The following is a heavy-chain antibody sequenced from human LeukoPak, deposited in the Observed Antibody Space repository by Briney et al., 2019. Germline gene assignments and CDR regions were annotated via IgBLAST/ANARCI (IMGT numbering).Heavy chain of an antibody. CDR1: GYTFTGYY. CDR2: INPNSGGT. V-gene: IGHV1-2*02. J-gene: IGHJ5*02. Sequence: ASVKVSCKASGYTFTGYYMHWVRQAPGQGLEWMGWINPNSGGTNYAQKFQGRVTMTRDTSISTAYMEPSRLRSDDTAVYYCARVVPRRLWFGELLSSNWFDPWGQGTLVTVSS. D-gene: IGHD3-10*01. CDR3: ARVVPRRLWFGELLSSNWFDP.